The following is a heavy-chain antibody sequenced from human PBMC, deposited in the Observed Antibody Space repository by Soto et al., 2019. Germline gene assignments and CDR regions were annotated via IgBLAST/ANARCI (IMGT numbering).Heavy chain of an antibody. D-gene: IGHD5-12*01. CDR3: ARHQGRSAATIPDS. V-gene: IGHV4-59*08. J-gene: IGHJ4*02. CDR1: GGSISNYY. CDR2: IYYSGST. Sequence: SETLSLTCTVSGGSISNYYWSWIRQPPGKGLEWIGYIYYSGSTNYNPSLKSRVTISVDTSKNQFSLKLSSVTAADTAVYYCARHQGRSAATIPDSWGRGTMVTAPQ.